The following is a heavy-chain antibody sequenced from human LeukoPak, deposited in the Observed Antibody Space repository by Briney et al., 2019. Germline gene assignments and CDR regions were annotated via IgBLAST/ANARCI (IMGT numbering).Heavy chain of an antibody. Sequence: PSETLSLTCTVSGGSISSYYWSWIRQPAGKGLEWIGRIHTSGSTNYNPSLKSRVTMSVDTSKNQFSLKLSSVTAADTAVYYCARGNWGSYRYPRLFLDYWGQGTLVTVSS. J-gene: IGHJ4*02. V-gene: IGHV4-4*07. D-gene: IGHD3-16*02. CDR2: IHTSGST. CDR1: GGSISSYY. CDR3: ARGNWGSYRYPRLFLDY.